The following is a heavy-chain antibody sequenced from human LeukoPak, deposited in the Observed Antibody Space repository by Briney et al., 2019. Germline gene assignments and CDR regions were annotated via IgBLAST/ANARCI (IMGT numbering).Heavy chain of an antibody. Sequence: GGSLRLSCAASGFTFSSYNMNWVRQAPGKGLEWVSYISSSNSTIYYADSLKGRFTISRDNAKNSLYLQMNSLRAEDTAVYYCARRGASSGGLDYWGQGTLVTVSS. V-gene: IGHV3-48*01. CDR3: ARRGASSGGLDY. D-gene: IGHD6-19*01. J-gene: IGHJ4*02. CDR1: GFTFSSYN. CDR2: ISSSNSTI.